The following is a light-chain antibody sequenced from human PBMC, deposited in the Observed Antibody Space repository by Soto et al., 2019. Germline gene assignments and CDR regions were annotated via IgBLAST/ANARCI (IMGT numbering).Light chain of an antibody. J-gene: IGKJ4*02. V-gene: IGKV3-11*01. CDR2: DAS. CDR1: QSVSRY. CDR3: QQRSNWPLT. Sequence: EIVLTQSPATLSLSPGERATLSCRASQSVSRYLAWYQQKPGQAPRLLIYDASNRATGIPARFSGSGAGTDCTLTISSLEPEDVAVYYCQQRSNWPLTFGGGTKVEIK.